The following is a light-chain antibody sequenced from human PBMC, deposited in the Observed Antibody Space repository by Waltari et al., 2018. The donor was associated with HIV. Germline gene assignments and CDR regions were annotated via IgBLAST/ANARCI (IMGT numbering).Light chain of an antibody. V-gene: IGLV2-14*03. Sequence: QSALTQPASVSGSPGQSITISCTGTSSDVGGYNYVSWYQQHPGKAPKLMIFDVSHRPSGVSHRFSASKSGNTASLTISGLQAEDEADYYCSSYTSSSTWVFGGGTRLTVL. J-gene: IGLJ3*02. CDR1: SSDVGGYNY. CDR2: DVS. CDR3: SSYTSSSTWV.